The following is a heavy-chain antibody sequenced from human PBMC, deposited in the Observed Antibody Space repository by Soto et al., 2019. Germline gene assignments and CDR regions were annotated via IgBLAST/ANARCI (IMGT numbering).Heavy chain of an antibody. V-gene: IGHV3-48*02. J-gene: IGHJ4*02. Sequence: GGSLRLSCAASGFDFSAYAMSWVRQGPGKGPEWVSGISGRGDTTDYADSVKGRFTISRDNAKTSLYLQMDSLRNEDTAVYYCARFFGSGFDYWGQGTLVTVSS. CDR2: ISGRGDTT. CDR3: ARFFGSGFDY. CDR1: GFDFSAYA. D-gene: IGHD6-19*01.